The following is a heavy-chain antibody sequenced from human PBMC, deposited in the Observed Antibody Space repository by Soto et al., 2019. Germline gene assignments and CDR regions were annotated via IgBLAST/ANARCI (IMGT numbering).Heavy chain of an antibody. V-gene: IGHV3-23*01. Sequence: PGGSLRLSCAASGFTFSSYAMSWVRQAPGKGLEWVSAISGSGGSTYYADSVKGRFTISGDNSKNTLYLQMNSLRAEDTAVYYCAKDRSARYCSGGSCYGPDYYYYMDVWGKGTTVTVSS. D-gene: IGHD2-15*01. CDR1: GFTFSSYA. CDR3: AKDRSARYCSGGSCYGPDYYYYMDV. J-gene: IGHJ6*03. CDR2: ISGSGGST.